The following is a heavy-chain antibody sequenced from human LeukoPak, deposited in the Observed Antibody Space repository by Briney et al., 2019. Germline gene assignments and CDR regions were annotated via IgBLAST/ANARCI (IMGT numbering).Heavy chain of an antibody. D-gene: IGHD3-22*01. J-gene: IGHJ4*02. Sequence: PGGSLRLSCAASGFTFSNAWMSWVRQAPGKGLEWVGRIKSKTDGGTTDYAAPVKGRFTISRDDSKNTLYLQMNSLKTEDTAVYYCTTDQTYFHYYDSSGSRTPIDYWGQGTLVTVSS. CDR1: GFTFSNAW. CDR2: IKSKTDGGTT. V-gene: IGHV3-15*01. CDR3: TTDQTYFHYYDSSGSRTPIDY.